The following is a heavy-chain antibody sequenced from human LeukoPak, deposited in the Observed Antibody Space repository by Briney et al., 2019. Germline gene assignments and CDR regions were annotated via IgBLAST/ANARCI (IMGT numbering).Heavy chain of an antibody. Sequence: ASVKVSCKASGYTFTSYGISWVRRAPGQGLEWMGRIIPILGIANYAQKFQGRVTITADKSTSTAYMELSSLRSEDTAVYYCARRATTVAYFDYWGQGTLVTVSS. V-gene: IGHV1-69*04. D-gene: IGHD4-17*01. J-gene: IGHJ4*02. CDR3: ARRATTVAYFDY. CDR2: IIPILGIA. CDR1: GYTFTSYG.